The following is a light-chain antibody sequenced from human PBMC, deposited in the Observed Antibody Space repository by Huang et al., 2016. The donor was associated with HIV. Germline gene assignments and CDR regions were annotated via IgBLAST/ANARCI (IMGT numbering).Light chain of an antibody. CDR2: AAS. V-gene: IGKV1-NL1*01. CDR3: QQYYSIST. Sequence: DIQMTQSPASLSASVGDRVTLTCRPSQGISNSLARYQQKPGKAPKLLLYAASRLESGVPSRFSGSGSGTVYTLTISSLQPEDFATYYCQQYYSISTFGQGTKVEIK. CDR1: QGISNS. J-gene: IGKJ1*01.